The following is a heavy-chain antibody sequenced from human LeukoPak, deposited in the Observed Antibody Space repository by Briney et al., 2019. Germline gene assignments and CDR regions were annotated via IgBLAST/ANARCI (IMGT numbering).Heavy chain of an antibody. CDR1: GFTFSSYA. Sequence: GGSLRLSCAASGFTFSSYAMSWVRQAPGKGLEWVSAISGSGGSTYYADSVKGRFTISRDNSKNTLYLQMNSLRAEDTAVYYCAKGGRTTIFGVVIIHFDYWGQGTLVTVSS. CDR3: AKGGRTTIFGVVIIHFDY. J-gene: IGHJ4*02. CDR2: ISGSGGST. V-gene: IGHV3-23*01. D-gene: IGHD3-3*01.